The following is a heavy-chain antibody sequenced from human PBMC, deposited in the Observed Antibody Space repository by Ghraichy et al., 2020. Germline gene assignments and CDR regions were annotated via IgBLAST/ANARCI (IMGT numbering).Heavy chain of an antibody. V-gene: IGHV3-23*01. D-gene: IGHD3-9*01. J-gene: IGHJ6*02. CDR3: AKPDPRLGITGWAYNMDV. Sequence: GESLNISCVASGFTFANSVMTWVRQPPGKGLEWVSSISGSGNNPSYADSVKGRFTISRDNSKNTLYLQMTTLRVEDAAVYYCAKPDPRLGITGWAYNMDVWGQGTTVTVSS. CDR1: GFTFANSV. CDR2: ISGSGNNP.